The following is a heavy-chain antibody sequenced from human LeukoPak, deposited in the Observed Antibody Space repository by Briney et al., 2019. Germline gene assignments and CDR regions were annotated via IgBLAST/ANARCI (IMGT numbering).Heavy chain of an antibody. J-gene: IGHJ4*02. CDR3: AREVGATIDY. V-gene: IGHV3-23*01. CDR1: GFTFSSYD. D-gene: IGHD1-26*01. CDR2: VSGSGGST. Sequence: GGSLRLSCAASGFTFSSYDMSWVRQAPGKGLEWVSAVSGSGGSTYYADSVKGRFTISRDNSKSTLFLQMNSLRAEDTAVYYCAREVGATIDYWGQGTLVTVSS.